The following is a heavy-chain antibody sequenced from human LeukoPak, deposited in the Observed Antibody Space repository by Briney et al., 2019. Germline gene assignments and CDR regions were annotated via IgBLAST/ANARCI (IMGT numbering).Heavy chain of an antibody. V-gene: IGHV3-48*01. D-gene: IGHD1-1*01. Sequence: PGGSLRLSCAASGFTFSSYSMNWVRQAPGKGLEWVSYISSSSSPIYYTDSVKGRFTISRDNSKNTLYLQMNSLTAEDTAIYYCAKATGTLGNWGQGTLVTVSS. CDR1: GFTFSSYS. CDR3: AKATGTLGN. J-gene: IGHJ4*02. CDR2: ISSSSSPI.